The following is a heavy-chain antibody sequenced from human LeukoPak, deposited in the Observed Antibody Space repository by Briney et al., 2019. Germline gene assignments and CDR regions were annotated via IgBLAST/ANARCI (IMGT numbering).Heavy chain of an antibody. Sequence: ASVKVSCNASGHTFTGYYMHWVRQAPGQGLEWMGWINPNSGGTNYAQKFQGRVTMTRDTSISTAYMELSRLRSDDTAVYYCARGRGSTSSNFDYWGQGTLVTVSS. J-gene: IGHJ4*02. D-gene: IGHD2-2*01. CDR3: ARGRGSTSSNFDY. CDR1: GHTFTGYY. CDR2: INPNSGGT. V-gene: IGHV1-2*02.